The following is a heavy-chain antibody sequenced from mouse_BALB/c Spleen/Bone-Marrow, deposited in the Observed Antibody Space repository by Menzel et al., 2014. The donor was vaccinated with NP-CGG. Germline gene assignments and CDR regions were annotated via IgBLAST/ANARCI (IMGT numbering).Heavy chain of an antibody. CDR1: GYAFSSYW. D-gene: IGHD2-1*01. J-gene: IGHJ4*01. CDR3: ARGDGNYPFYAMDY. V-gene: IGHV1-80*01. CDR2: IYPGDGDT. Sequence: QVQLKESGAELVRPGSLVKISCKASGYAFSSYWMNWVKQRPGQGLEWIGQIYPGDGDTNYNGKFKGKATLTADKSSSTAYMQLSSLTSEDSAVYFCARGDGNYPFYAMDYWGQGTSVTVSS.